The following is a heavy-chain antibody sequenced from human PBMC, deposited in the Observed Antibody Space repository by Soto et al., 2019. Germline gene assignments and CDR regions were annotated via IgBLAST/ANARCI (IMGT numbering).Heavy chain of an antibody. CDR1: GGSFSGYY. CDR2: INHSGST. CDR3: ARERGTGVTYYYDSSGSLDFDY. Sequence: PSETLSLTCAVYGGSFSGYYWSWIRQPPGKGLEWIGEINHSGSTNYNPSLKSRVTISVDTSKNQFSLKLSSVTAADTAVYYCARERGTGVTYYYDSSGSLDFDYWGQGTLVTVSS. J-gene: IGHJ4*02. D-gene: IGHD3-22*01. V-gene: IGHV4-34*01.